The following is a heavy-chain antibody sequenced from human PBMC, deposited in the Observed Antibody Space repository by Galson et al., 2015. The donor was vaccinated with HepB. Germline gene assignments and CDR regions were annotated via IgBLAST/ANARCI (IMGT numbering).Heavy chain of an antibody. CDR3: ARGVGATNY. J-gene: IGHJ4*02. CDR2: ISAFNGKT. D-gene: IGHD1-26*01. CDR1: GYAFTTYS. V-gene: IGHV1-18*04. Sequence: SVTVSCKASGYAFTTYSITWVRQAPGHGPEWMGWISAFNGKTNYAQSVQGRVTMTTDTSTSTAYLELRSLRSDDTAVYFCARGVGATNYWGQGTLVTVSS.